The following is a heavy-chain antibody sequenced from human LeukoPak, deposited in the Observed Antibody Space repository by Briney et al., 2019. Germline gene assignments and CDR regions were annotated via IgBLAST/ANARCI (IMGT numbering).Heavy chain of an antibody. D-gene: IGHD6-13*01. CDR1: GFTFSMSA. J-gene: IGHJ4*02. CDR2: ISFDGGNK. V-gene: IGHV3-30-3*01. CDR3: ARGRAGIAAAGFDY. Sequence: GGSLRLSCATSGFTFSMSAMHWVRLAPGKGLDWVAVISFDGGNKFYADSVKGRFSISRDNSKNTLYLQMNSLGLDDTAVYFCARGRAGIAAAGFDYWGQGSLVTVSS.